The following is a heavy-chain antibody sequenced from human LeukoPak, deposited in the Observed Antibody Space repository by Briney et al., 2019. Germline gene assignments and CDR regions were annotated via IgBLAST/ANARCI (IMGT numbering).Heavy chain of an antibody. CDR3: AKGSRGSCSRTYCYPFDY. J-gene: IGHJ4*02. CDR1: GFTFSSYA. CDR2: ISGSDAGT. Sequence: GGSLRLSCAASGFTFSSYAMSWVRQIPGKGLAWVSAISGSDAGTYYADSVKGRFTISRDNSKNTLYLQMNRLRAEDTAVYYCAKGSRGSCSRTYCYPFDYWGQGTLVTVSS. D-gene: IGHD2-2*01. V-gene: IGHV3-23*01.